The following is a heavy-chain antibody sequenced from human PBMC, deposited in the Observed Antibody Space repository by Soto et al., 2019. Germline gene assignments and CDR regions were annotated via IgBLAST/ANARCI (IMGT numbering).Heavy chain of an antibody. CDR2: INAGNGNT. Sequence: QVQLVQSGAEVKKPGASVKVSCKASGYTFTSYAMHWVRQAPGQRLEWMGWINAGNGNTKYSQKFQGRVTITRDTSASTAYMELSSLRSEDTAVYYCARAIVRNCSSTSCAIDPPSYFDYWGQGTLVTVSS. CDR1: GYTFTSYA. D-gene: IGHD2-2*01. V-gene: IGHV1-3*01. CDR3: ARAIVRNCSSTSCAIDPPSYFDY. J-gene: IGHJ4*02.